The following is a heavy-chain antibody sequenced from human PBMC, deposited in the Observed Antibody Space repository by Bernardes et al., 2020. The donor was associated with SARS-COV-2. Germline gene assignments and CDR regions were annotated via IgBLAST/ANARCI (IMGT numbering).Heavy chain of an antibody. CDR1: GFSLSTSGMR. CDR3: ALCLGARSCLDY. V-gene: IGHV2-70*04. J-gene: IGHJ4*02. Sequence: SGHTLAKPTQTLTLTCTFSGFSLSTSGMRVSWIGQSPGEALEWLARIDWDADKFYSTSLKTRLTISKDTSKNQVVLRMTNMDPADTATYYCALCLGARSCLDYWCQGTVVTVSS. CDR2: IDWDADK. D-gene: IGHD3-16*01.